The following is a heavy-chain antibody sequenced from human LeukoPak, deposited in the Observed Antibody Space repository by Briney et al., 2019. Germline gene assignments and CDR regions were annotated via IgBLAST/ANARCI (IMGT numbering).Heavy chain of an antibody. Sequence: SVKVSCKASGGTFSSYTISWVRLAPGQGLEWMGRIIPILGIANYAQKFQGRVTITADKSTSTAYMELSSLRSEDTAVYYCARDDSSGSFDYWGQGTLVTVSS. D-gene: IGHD3-22*01. CDR1: GGTFSSYT. J-gene: IGHJ4*02. CDR3: ARDDSSGSFDY. V-gene: IGHV1-69*04. CDR2: IIPILGIA.